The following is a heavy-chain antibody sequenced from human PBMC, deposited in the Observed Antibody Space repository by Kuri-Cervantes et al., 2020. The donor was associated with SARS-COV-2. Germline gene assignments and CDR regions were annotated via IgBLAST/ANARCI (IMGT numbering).Heavy chain of an antibody. V-gene: IGHV3-30-3*01. CDR2: TTDDGTNK. CDR3: ARGFELLRDFDL. D-gene: IGHD1-7*01. J-gene: IGHJ2*01. Sequence: GGSLRLSCAASGFTFSTYTMHWVRQAPGKRLEWVAVTTDDGTNKYYADSVKGRFTISRDNSKNTLYLQMNSLRTEDTAVYYCARGFELLRDFDLWGRGTLVTVSS. CDR1: GFTFSTYT.